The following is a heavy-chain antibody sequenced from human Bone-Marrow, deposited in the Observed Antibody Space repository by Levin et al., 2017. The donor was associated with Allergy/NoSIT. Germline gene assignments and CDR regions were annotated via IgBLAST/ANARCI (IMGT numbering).Heavy chain of an antibody. Sequence: PGGSLRLSCEASGFTFSSYAIHWVRQAPGKGLVWVAVISYDGFNQYYADSVKGRFTISRDNSKNTLFLQMNSLRAEDTAVYYCVRSLGGSYFRVDYWGQGTLVTVSS. J-gene: IGHJ4*02. CDR2: ISYDGFNQ. V-gene: IGHV3-30-3*01. CDR3: VRSLGGSYFRVDY. D-gene: IGHD1-26*01. CDR1: GFTFSSYA.